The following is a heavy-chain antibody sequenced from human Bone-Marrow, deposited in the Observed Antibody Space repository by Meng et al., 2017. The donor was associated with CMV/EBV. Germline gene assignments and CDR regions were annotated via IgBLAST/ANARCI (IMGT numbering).Heavy chain of an antibody. CDR1: GFTFSSYW. Sequence: GESLKISCAASGFTFSSYWMSWVRQAPEKGLEWVANIKQDGSEKYYVDSVKGRFTISRDNAKNSLYLQMNSLRADDTAVYYCASDGMDVWGQGTTVTVPS. CDR3: ASDGMDV. CDR2: IKQDGSEK. V-gene: IGHV3-7*01. J-gene: IGHJ6*02.